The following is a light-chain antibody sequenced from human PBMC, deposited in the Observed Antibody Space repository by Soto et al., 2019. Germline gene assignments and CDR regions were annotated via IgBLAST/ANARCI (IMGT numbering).Light chain of an antibody. CDR3: QQYNTFRT. CDR1: HSIIKW. J-gene: IGKJ4*01. Sequence: DHHITQSPATLGACVGDRVTSTCRASHSIIKWLAWYQQKPGKAPNLLIYEASSLQSGVPSRFSGSGSGTEFTLTICSLQPDDFATYYCQQYNTFRTFGGGTKAYIK. CDR2: EAS. V-gene: IGKV1-5*03.